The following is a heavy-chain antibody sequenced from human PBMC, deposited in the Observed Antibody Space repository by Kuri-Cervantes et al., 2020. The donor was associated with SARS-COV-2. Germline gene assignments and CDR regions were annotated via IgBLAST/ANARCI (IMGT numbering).Heavy chain of an antibody. V-gene: IGHV3-21*01. Sequence: GESLKISCAASGFIFSNYTINWVRQAPGKGLEWVSSISGSSIYIYYADSVKGRFTISRDNAKNSLYLQMNSLRAKDTAVYYCAREQQLVPLDYWGRGTLVTVSS. CDR3: AREQQLVPLDY. D-gene: IGHD6-13*01. CDR1: GFIFSNYT. J-gene: IGHJ4*02. CDR2: ISGSSIYI.